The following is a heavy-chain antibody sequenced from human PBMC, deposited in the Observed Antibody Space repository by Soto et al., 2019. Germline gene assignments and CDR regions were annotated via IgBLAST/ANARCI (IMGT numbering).Heavy chain of an antibody. CDR2: ISSNGGST. D-gene: IGHD2-2*01. Sequence: EVQLVESGGGLVQPGGSLRLSCAASGFTFSSYAMHWVRQAPGKGLEYVSAISSNGGSTYYANSVKGRFTISRDNSKNTLYLQMVSLRAEDMAVYYCAREFSYCSSTSCYVHYFDYWGQGTLVTVSS. CDR3: AREFSYCSSTSCYVHYFDY. V-gene: IGHV3-64*01. CDR1: GFTFSSYA. J-gene: IGHJ4*02.